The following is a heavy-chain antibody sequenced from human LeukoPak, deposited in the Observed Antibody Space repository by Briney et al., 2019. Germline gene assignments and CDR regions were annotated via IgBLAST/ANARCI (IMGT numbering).Heavy chain of an antibody. CDR3: ATSQDYGDYWYFDV. CDR2: IYYSGST. Sequence: PSETLSLTCTVSGGSISSYYWSWIRQPPGKGLEWIGYIYYSGSTNYNPSLKSRVTISVDTSKNQFSLKLSSVTAADTAVYYCATSQDYGDYWYFDVWGRGTLVTVSS. CDR1: GGSISSYY. D-gene: IGHD4-17*01. J-gene: IGHJ2*01. V-gene: IGHV4-59*01.